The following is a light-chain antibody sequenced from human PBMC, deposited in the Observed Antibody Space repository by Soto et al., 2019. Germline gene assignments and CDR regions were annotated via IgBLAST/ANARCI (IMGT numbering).Light chain of an antibody. CDR1: TSDIAGYNY. CDR2: EDT. V-gene: IGLV2-14*01. Sequence: QSVLAQPASVSGSPGQSITISCTGTTSDIAGYNYVSWYQQHPGKAPKLLIYEDTSRASGVSHRFSGSKSGNTASLTISGLQAEDEAEYYCNSYTSASFYVFGTGTKVTVL. CDR3: NSYTSASFYV. J-gene: IGLJ1*01.